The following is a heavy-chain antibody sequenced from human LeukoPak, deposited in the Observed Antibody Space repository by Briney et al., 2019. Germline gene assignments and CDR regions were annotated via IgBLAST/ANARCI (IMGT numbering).Heavy chain of an antibody. D-gene: IGHD5-18*01. V-gene: IGHV4-34*01. CDR1: GGSFSGYY. J-gene: IGHJ4*02. CDR2: INHSGST. CDR3: ARGYTAMAHFDY. Sequence: SETLSLTCAVYGGSFSGYYWGWIRQPPGKGLEWIGEINHSGSTNYNPSLKSRVTMSVDTSKNQFSLKLSSVTAADTAVYYCARGYTAMAHFDYWGQGTLVTVSS.